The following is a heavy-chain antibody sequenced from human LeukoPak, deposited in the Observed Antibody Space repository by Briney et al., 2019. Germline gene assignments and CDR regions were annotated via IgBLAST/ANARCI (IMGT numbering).Heavy chain of an antibody. Sequence: ASVKVSCQASGYTFTDYDINWVRQAPGQGLEWMGWMNPNSGNTGYAQKFQGRVSMTEDTSMNTAYMELRSLRLEDTAVYYCTRVSSSGWSGPGYWGQGTLVTVSS. CDR1: GYTFTDYD. V-gene: IGHV1-8*01. CDR3: TRVSSSGWSGPGY. J-gene: IGHJ4*02. CDR2: MNPNSGNT. D-gene: IGHD6-19*01.